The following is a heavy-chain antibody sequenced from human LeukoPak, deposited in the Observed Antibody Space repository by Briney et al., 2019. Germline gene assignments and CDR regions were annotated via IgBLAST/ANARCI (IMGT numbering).Heavy chain of an antibody. CDR3: ARVRYYYDSSGYWTDFDY. J-gene: IGHJ4*02. CDR2: IYYSGST. D-gene: IGHD3-22*01. V-gene: IGHV4-59*01. CDR1: GGSISSYY. Sequence: PSQTLSLTCTVSGGSISSYYWSWIRRPPGKGLEWIGYIYYSGSTNYNPSLKSRVTISVDTSKNQFSLKLSSVTAADTAVYYCARVRYYYDSSGYWTDFDYWGQGTLVTVSS.